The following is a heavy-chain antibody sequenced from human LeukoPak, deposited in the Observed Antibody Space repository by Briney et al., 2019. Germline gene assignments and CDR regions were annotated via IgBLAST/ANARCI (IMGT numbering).Heavy chain of an antibody. Sequence: GGSLRLSCIASGFTFSDACMSWVRRAPGKGLEWVSGINWNGGSTGYADSVKGRFTISRDNAKNSLYLQMNSLRAEDTALYHCARERLNYGSGRSAFDIWGQGTMVTVSS. CDR2: INWNGGST. V-gene: IGHV3-20*01. J-gene: IGHJ3*02. CDR3: ARERLNYGSGRSAFDI. CDR1: GFTFSDAC. D-gene: IGHD3-10*01.